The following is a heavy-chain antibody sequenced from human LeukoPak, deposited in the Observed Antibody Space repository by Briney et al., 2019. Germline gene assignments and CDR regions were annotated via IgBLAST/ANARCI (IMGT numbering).Heavy chain of an antibody. Sequence: SETLSLTCTVSGDSLSIGDYYWSWIRQPPGKGLEWIGYIYYSGSTYYNPSLKSRVTISVDTSKNQFSLKLSSVTAADTAVYYCARNRGYYDFWSGYYADYYYYYMDVWGKGTTVTVSS. V-gene: IGHV4-30-4*08. CDR2: IYYSGST. J-gene: IGHJ6*03. CDR1: GDSLSIGDYY. D-gene: IGHD3-3*01. CDR3: ARNRGYYDFWSGYYADYYYYYMDV.